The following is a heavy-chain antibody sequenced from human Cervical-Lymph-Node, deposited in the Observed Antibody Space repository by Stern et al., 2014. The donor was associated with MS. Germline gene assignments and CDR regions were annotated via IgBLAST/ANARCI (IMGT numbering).Heavy chain of an antibody. CDR2: IYWNDDE. V-gene: IGHV2-5*01. D-gene: IGHD2-21*01. CDR1: GFTLTTSGVG. CDR3: AHVSDMWSLPFDF. Sequence: QVPLRESGPTLVKPTQTLTLTCSFSGFTLTTSGVGVGWIRQPPGKALEWLALIYWNDDERYSPSLKSRLTITKGASKNQVVLRMTNMDPVDTASYYCAHVSDMWSLPFDFWGQGTLVTVAS. J-gene: IGHJ4*02.